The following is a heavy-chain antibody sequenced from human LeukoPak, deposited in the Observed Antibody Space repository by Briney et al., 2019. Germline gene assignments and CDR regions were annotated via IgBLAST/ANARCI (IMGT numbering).Heavy chain of an antibody. J-gene: IGHJ4*02. CDR3: ARERTWEPINY. Sequence: ASVKVSCKASGYTFTSYAMHWVRQAPGQRLEWMGWINAGNGNTKYSQKFQGRVTITGDTSASTAYMELSSLRSEDTAVYYCARERTWEPINYWGQGTLVTVSS. D-gene: IGHD1-26*01. V-gene: IGHV1-3*01. CDR2: INAGNGNT. CDR1: GYTFTSYA.